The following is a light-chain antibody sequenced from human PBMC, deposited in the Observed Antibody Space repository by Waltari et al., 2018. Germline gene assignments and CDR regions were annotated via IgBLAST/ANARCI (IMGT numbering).Light chain of an antibody. V-gene: IGKV3-11*01. J-gene: IGKJ2*01. Sequence: EIVLTQSPATLSLSPGERAPLSCRASQSASSYLAWYQQKPGQALRLLIYDASNRATGIPARFSGSGSGTDFTLTISSLEPEDFAVYYCQQRSNWPPGYTFGQGTKLEIK. CDR2: DAS. CDR1: QSASSY. CDR3: QQRSNWPPGYT.